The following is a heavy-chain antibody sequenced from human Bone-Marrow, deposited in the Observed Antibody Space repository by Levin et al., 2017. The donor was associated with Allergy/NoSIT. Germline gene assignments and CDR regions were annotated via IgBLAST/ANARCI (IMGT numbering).Heavy chain of an antibody. J-gene: IGHJ6*02. CDR3: ARDHNYGMDV. Sequence: PSETLSLTCAISGDSVSSRNAAWNWIRQSPSRGLEWLGRTKFRSKWYSEYAVSVKSRIIINPDTSKNQFSLQLNSVTPEDTAIYYCARDHNYGMDVWGQGTTVTVSS. V-gene: IGHV6-1*01. CDR2: TKFRSKWYS. CDR1: GDSVSSRNAA.